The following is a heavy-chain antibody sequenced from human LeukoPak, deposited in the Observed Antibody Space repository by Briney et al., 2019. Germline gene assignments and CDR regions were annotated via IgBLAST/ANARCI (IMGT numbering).Heavy chain of an antibody. D-gene: IGHD2-15*01. Sequence: ASVKVSCKASGYTFTGYYMHWVRQAPGQGLEWMGWINPNSGGTNYAQKFQGRVTMTRDTSISTAYMELSRLRSDDTAVYYCARDGTLNPHIVVVVAATPDPRNWFDPWGQGTLVTVSS. CDR3: ARDGTLNPHIVVVVAATPDPRNWFDP. J-gene: IGHJ5*02. V-gene: IGHV1-2*02. CDR2: INPNSGGT. CDR1: GYTFTGYY.